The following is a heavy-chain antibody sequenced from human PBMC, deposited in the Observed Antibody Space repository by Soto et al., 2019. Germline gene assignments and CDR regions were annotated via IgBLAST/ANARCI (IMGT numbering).Heavy chain of an antibody. V-gene: IGHV4-59*01. CDR2: IYYSGST. D-gene: IGHD6-6*01. Sequence: SETLSLTCTVSGGSISSYYWSWIRQPPGKGLEWIGYIYYSGSTNYNPSLKSRVTISVDTSKNQFSLKLSSVTAADTAVYYCASSLVTVDHFDYWGQGTLVTVSS. J-gene: IGHJ4*02. CDR3: ASSLVTVDHFDY. CDR1: GGSISSYY.